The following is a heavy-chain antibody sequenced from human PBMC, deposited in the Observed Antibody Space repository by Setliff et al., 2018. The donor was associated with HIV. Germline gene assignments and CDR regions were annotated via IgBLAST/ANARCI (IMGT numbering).Heavy chain of an antibody. CDR1: GYTFTSYY. Sequence: ASVKVSCKASGYTFTSYYMHWVRQAPEHRLEWMGWINSDKGNTKYSQKFQGRITITRDTSASTAYIEVSSLKSEDTAVYYCATLGVAVTGTVDYWVQGTLVTVSS. J-gene: IGHJ4*02. CDR2: INSDKGNT. CDR3: ATLGVAVTGTVDY. V-gene: IGHV1-3*01. D-gene: IGHD6-19*01.